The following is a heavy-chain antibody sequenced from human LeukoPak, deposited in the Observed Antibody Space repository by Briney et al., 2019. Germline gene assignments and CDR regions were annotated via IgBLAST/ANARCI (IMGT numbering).Heavy chain of an antibody. V-gene: IGHV1-69*13. CDR1: GGTFIIYA. Sequence: GASVKVSCKASGGTFIIYAISWVRQAPGQGLEWMGGIIPIFGTANYAQKFQGRVTITADESTSTAYMELSSLRSEDTAVYYCALSIYDLEGELRYWGQGTLVTVSS. CDR2: IIPIFGTA. J-gene: IGHJ4*02. CDR3: ALSIYDLEGELRY. D-gene: IGHD1-26*01.